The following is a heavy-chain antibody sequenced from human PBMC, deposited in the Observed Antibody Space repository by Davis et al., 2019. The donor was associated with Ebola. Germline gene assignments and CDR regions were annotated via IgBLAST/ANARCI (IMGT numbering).Heavy chain of an antibody. J-gene: IGHJ3*02. D-gene: IGHD1-26*01. Sequence: PSETLSLTCTVSGGSVSSGSYYWSWIRQPPGKGLEWIGYIYYSGSTNYNPSLKSRVTISVDTSKNQFSLKLSSVTAADTAVYYCARPSKLKTDAFDIWGQGTMVTVSS. CDR2: IYYSGST. CDR1: GGSVSSGSYY. V-gene: IGHV4-61*01. CDR3: ARPSKLKTDAFDI.